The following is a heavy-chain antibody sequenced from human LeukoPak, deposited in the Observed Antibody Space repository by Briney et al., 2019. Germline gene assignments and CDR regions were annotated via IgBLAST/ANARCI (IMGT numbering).Heavy chain of an antibody. J-gene: IGHJ3*02. CDR1: GGSFSGYY. V-gene: IGHV4-34*01. Sequence: SETLSLTCAVSGGSFSGYYWSWIRQPPGKGLEWIGEINHSGSTNYNPSLKSRVTISVDTSKNQFSLKLSSVTAADTAVYYCASADYGDYRDAFDIWGQGTMVTVSS. CDR3: ASADYGDYRDAFDI. CDR2: INHSGST. D-gene: IGHD4-17*01.